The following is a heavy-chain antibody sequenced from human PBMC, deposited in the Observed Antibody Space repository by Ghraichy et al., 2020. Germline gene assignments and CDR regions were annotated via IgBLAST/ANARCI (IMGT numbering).Heavy chain of an antibody. CDR1: GGSFSSYH. J-gene: IGHJ4*02. D-gene: IGHD1-7*01. CDR3: ARDMDGNYLFDY. CDR2: IYVSGST. Sequence: SQTLSLTCTVSGGSFSSYHWTWIRQTAWKGLEWIGRIYVSGSTNYNPSLRSRVTMSVDPSKNQFSLKLSSVTDADTAFYYCARDMDGNYLFDYWGQGIPVTVSS. V-gene: IGHV4-4*07.